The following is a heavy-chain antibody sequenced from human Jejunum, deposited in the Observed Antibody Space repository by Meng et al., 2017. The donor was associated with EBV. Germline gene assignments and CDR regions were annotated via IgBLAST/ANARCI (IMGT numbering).Heavy chain of an antibody. CDR1: GFTVDNNY. J-gene: IGHJ6*02. CDR2: LYSGGGT. V-gene: IGHV3-53*01. Sequence: EGPLGDSGGLLSQPGGSLRLPCAASGFTVDNNYMNWVRQAPGKGLEWVSVLYSGGGTYYADSVKGRFTISRDNSKNTLYLQMNSLRAEDTAVYYCARGSYGSGRSPLYAMDVWGQGTLVTVSS. CDR3: ARGSYGSGRSPLYAMDV. D-gene: IGHD5-18*01.